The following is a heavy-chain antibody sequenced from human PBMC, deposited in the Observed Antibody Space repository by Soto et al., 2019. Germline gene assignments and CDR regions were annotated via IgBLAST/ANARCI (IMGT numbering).Heavy chain of an antibody. CDR1: ADTFISYG. CDR3: ARDRSLRFLDNPADELFDY. CDR2: ISAYNSNT. V-gene: IGHV1-18*01. D-gene: IGHD3-3*01. Sequence: ASVKVSCKASADTFISYGVSWVRQAPGQGLEWMGWISAYNSNTDYAQKFQGRVTMTTDTSASTAYMELSSLRSEDTAVYYCARDRSLRFLDNPADELFDYWGQGTLVTVSS. J-gene: IGHJ4*02.